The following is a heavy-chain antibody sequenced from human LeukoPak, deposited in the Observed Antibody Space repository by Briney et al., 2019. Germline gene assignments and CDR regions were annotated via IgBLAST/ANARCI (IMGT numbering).Heavy chain of an antibody. Sequence: ASVKVSCKSSAYTFIAYYIHWVRQPPAQGIGWMGWINPNSGGKNYAQKFQGRATMTRDTSISTCYRKLSRLRSNDTAVYYGAREGLGGLLSDYWGQGTLVTVSS. CDR1: AYTFIAYY. CDR3: AREGLGGLLSDY. V-gene: IGHV1-2*02. CDR2: INPNSGGK. D-gene: IGHD1-26*01. J-gene: IGHJ4*02.